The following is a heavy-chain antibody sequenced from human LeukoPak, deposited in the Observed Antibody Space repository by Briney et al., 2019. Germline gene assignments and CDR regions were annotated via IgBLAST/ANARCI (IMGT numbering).Heavy chain of an antibody. Sequence: ASVKVSRKASGGTFSSYAISWVRQAPGQGLEWMGRIIPILGIANYAQKFQGRVTITADKSTSTAYMELSSLRSEDTAVYYCAREMTNIVVVPAAPPIDYYYGMDVWGQGTTVTVSS. CDR1: GGTFSSYA. D-gene: IGHD2-2*01. V-gene: IGHV1-69*04. J-gene: IGHJ6*02. CDR3: AREMTNIVVVPAAPPIDYYYGMDV. CDR2: IIPILGIA.